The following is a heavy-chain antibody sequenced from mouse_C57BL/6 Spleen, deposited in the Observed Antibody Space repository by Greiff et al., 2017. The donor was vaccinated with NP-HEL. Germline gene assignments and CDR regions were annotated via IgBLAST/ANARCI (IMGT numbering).Heavy chain of an antibody. D-gene: IGHD2-5*01. J-gene: IGHJ3*01. CDR2: IYPGDGDT. V-gene: IGHV1-82*01. CDR3: ARPYSSYGGWFAY. Sequence: QVQLKESGPELVKPGASVKISCKASGYAFSSSWMNWVKQRPGKGLEWIGRIYPGDGDTNYNGKFKGKATLTADKSSSTAYMQLSSLTSEDSAVYVCARPYSSYGGWFAYWGQGTLVTVSA. CDR1: GYAFSSSW.